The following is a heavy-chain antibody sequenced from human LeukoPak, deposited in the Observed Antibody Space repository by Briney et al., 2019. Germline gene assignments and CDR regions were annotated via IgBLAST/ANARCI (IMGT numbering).Heavy chain of an antibody. J-gene: IGHJ1*01. Sequence: PGGSLRLSCAASGFTFSNAWMSWARQAPGKGLEWVSAISGSGGSTYYADSVKGRFTISRDNSKNTLYLQMNSLRAEDTAVYYCARGPLAVISAAGTEEYFQHWGQGTLVTVSS. D-gene: IGHD6-13*01. V-gene: IGHV3-23*01. CDR2: ISGSGGST. CDR1: GFTFSNAW. CDR3: ARGPLAVISAAGTEEYFQH.